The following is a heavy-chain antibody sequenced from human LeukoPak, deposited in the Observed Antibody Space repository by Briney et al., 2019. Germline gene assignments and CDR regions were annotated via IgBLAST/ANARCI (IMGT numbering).Heavy chain of an antibody. CDR2: IWYDGSNK. J-gene: IGHJ4*02. V-gene: IGHV3-33*01. CDR3: AMDTAMALAY. CDR1: GFTFSSYG. Sequence: PGGSLRLSCAASGFTFSSYGMHWVRQAPGKGLEWVAVIWYDGSNKYYADSVKGRFTISGDNSKNTLYLQMNSLRAEDTAVYYCAMDTAMALAYWGQGTLVTVSS. D-gene: IGHD5-18*01.